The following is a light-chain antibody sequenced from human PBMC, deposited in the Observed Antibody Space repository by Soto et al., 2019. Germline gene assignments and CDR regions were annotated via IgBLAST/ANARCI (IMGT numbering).Light chain of an antibody. CDR1: SSDVGGYNY. CDR3: SSYGGSNNYV. Sequence: QSVLTQPPSASGSPGQSVTISCTGTSSDVGGYNYVSWYQQHPGKAPKLMIYEVSKRPSGVPDRFSGSKSGNTASLTVSGLQAEDEADYYCSSYGGSNNYVFGTGNKVTVL. J-gene: IGLJ1*01. CDR2: EVS. V-gene: IGLV2-8*01.